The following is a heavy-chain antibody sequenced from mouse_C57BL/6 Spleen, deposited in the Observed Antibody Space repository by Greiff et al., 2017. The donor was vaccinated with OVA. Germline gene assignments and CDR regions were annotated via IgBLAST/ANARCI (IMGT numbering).Heavy chain of an antibody. V-gene: IGHV5-6*02. Sequence: EVKLVESGGDLVKPGGSLKLSCAASGFTFSSYGMSWVRQTPDKRLEWVATISSGGSYTYYPDSVKGRFTISRDNAKNTLYLQMSSLKSEDTAMYYCARQGELLAWFAYWGQGTLVTVSA. CDR2: ISSGGSYT. D-gene: IGHD2-1*01. CDR3: ARQGELLAWFAY. CDR1: GFTFSSYG. J-gene: IGHJ3*01.